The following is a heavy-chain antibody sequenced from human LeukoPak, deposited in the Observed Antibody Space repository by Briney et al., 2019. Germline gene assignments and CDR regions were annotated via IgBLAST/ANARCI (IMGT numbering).Heavy chain of an antibody. CDR2: ISYDGSNK. D-gene: IGHD1-26*01. CDR1: GFTFSSYA. J-gene: IGHJ3*02. CDR3: AKGPIVGATKGAFDI. V-gene: IGHV3-30-3*01. Sequence: GGSLRLSCAASGFTFSSYAMHWVRQAPGKGLEWVAVISYDGSNKYYADSVKGRFTISRDNSKNTLYLQMNSLRAEDTALYYCAKGPIVGATKGAFDIWGQGTMVTVSS.